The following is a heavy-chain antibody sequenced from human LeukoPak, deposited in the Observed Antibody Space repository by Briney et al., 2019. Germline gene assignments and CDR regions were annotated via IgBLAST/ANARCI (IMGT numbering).Heavy chain of an antibody. D-gene: IGHD2-2*01. CDR3: ARDERYCSSTSCWGDWFDP. J-gene: IGHJ5*02. Sequence: SETLSLTCAVYGGSFSGYYWSWIRQPPGKGLEWIGEINHSGSTNYNPSLKSRVTISVDTSKNQFSLKLSSVTAADTAVYYCARDERYCSSTSCWGDWFDPWGQGTLVTVSS. CDR2: INHSGST. V-gene: IGHV4-34*01. CDR1: GGSFSGYY.